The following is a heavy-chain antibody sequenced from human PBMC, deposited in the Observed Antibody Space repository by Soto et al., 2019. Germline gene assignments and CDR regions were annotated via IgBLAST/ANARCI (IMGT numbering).Heavy chain of an antibody. CDR1: GFTFSRYG. CDR3: AKDGQRSSGWYQY. CDR2: ISYDGSNK. Sequence: PGGSLRLSCAASGFTFSRYGMHWVRQAPGKGLEWVAVISYDGSNKYYADSVKGRFTISRDNSKNTLYLQMNSLRAEDTAVYYCAKDGQRSSGWYQYWGQGTLVTVSS. V-gene: IGHV3-30*18. D-gene: IGHD6-19*01. J-gene: IGHJ4*02.